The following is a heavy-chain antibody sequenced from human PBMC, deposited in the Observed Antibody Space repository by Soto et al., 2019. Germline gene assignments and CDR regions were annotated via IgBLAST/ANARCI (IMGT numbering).Heavy chain of an antibody. D-gene: IGHD3-10*01. J-gene: IGHJ5*02. V-gene: IGHV4-34*11. CDR3: ARLPAVSGSLAWFDP. CDR2: IYHSGTT. CDR1: GGSFSGYY. Sequence: SETLSLTCAVYGGSFSGYYWSWIRQPPGKGLEWVAYIYHSGTTNYNPSLKSRATISADTSKNQLSLKLNSVTAADTAVYYCARLPAVSGSLAWFDPWGQGTLVTVSS.